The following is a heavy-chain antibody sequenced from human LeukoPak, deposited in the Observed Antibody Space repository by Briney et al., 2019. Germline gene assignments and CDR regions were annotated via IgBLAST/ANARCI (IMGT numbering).Heavy chain of an antibody. CDR2: INAGNGNT. V-gene: IGHV1-3*01. Sequence: ASVKVSCKASGYTFTNYAMHWVRQAPGQRLEWMGWINAGNGNTKYSQKFQGRVTMTTDTSTSTAYMELRSLRSDDTAVYYCARYSSSSADFDYWGQGTLVTVSS. CDR3: ARYSSSSADFDY. CDR1: GYTFTNYA. D-gene: IGHD6-13*01. J-gene: IGHJ4*02.